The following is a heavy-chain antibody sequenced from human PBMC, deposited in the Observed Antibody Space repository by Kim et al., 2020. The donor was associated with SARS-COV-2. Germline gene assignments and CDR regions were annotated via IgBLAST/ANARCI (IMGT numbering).Heavy chain of an antibody. J-gene: IGHJ4*02. CDR2: T. V-gene: IGHV4-4*09. CDR3: ASSGYDYYFDY. Sequence: TTSNPALKGRVPTSVETSKNQFSLKLSSVTAADTAVYYCASSGYDYYFDYWGQGTLVTVSS. D-gene: IGHD5-12*01.